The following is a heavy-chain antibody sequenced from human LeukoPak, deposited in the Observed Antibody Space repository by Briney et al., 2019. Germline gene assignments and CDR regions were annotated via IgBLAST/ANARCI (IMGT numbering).Heavy chain of an antibody. CDR1: GFTFSSYS. CDR3: ANTDYLGY. Sequence: GSLRLSCAASGFTFSSYSMNWVRQAPGKGLQWVSSISATSTYIYYADSVKGRFTISRDNAKNSLYLQMNSLRAEDTAIYYCANTDYLGYWGQGTLVTVSS. V-gene: IGHV3-21*01. CDR2: ISATSTYI. J-gene: IGHJ4*02.